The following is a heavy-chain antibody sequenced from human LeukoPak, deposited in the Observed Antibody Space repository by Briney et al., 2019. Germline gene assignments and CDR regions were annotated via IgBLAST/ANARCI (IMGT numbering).Heavy chain of an antibody. CDR2: INPSGGST. D-gene: IGHD6-19*01. CDR3: ARAEIAVAGPDY. V-gene: IGHV1-46*01. J-gene: IGHJ4*02. CDR1: GYTXTSYY. Sequence: ASVKVSCKASGYTXTSYYMHWVRQAPGQGLEWMAIINPSGGSTSYAQKFQGRVTMTRDTSTSTVYMELSSLRSEDTDVYYCARAEIAVAGPDYWGQGTLVTVSS.